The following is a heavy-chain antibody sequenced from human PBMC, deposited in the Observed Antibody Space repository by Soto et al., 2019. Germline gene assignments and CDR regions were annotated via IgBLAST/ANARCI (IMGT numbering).Heavy chain of an antibody. J-gene: IGHJ4*02. Sequence: QVQLQESGPGLVKPSETLSLTCTVSGGSISSYYWSWIRQPPGKGLEWIGYIYYSGSTNYNTSLKSRVTISVDTSKKQFSLKLSSVTAADTAVYYCARGRGYYYDSSGYYLAYWGQGTLVPVSS. CDR2: IYYSGST. CDR3: ARGRGYYYDSSGYYLAY. CDR1: GGSISSYY. V-gene: IGHV4-59*01. D-gene: IGHD3-22*01.